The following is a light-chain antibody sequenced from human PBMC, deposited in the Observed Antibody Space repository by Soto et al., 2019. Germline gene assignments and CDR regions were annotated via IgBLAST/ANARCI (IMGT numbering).Light chain of an antibody. CDR1: SGHSSYA. Sequence: QSVLTQSPSASASLGASVKLTCTLSSGHSSYAIAWHQQQPEKGPRYLMKLNSDGSHSKGDGIPDRFSGSSSGAERYLTISILQSEDEADYYCQTWGTGLDRVFGGVTKLTVL. V-gene: IGLV4-69*01. J-gene: IGLJ3*02. CDR2: LNSDGSH. CDR3: QTWGTGLDRV.